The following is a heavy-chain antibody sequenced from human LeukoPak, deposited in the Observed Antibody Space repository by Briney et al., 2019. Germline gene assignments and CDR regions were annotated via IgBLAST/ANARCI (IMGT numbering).Heavy chain of an antibody. CDR1: GYTFTNYA. J-gene: IGHJ6*02. D-gene: IGHD3-22*01. CDR3: ARATIVVVTHINSYGMDV. CDR2: INVDNGNT. V-gene: IGHV1-3*01. Sequence: ASVKVSCKASGYTFTNYAMHWVRQAPGQRLEWMGWINVDNGNTKYSQKFQGRVTITRDTSASTAYMELSSLRSEDTAVYYCARATIVVVTHINSYGMDVWGQGTTVTVSS.